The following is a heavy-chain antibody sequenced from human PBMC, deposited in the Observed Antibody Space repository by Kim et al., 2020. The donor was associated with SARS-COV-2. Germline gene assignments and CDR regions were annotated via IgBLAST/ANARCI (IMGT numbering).Heavy chain of an antibody. CDR1: GGSISSYY. Sequence: SETLSLTCTVSGGSISSYYWSWIRQPPGKGLEWIGYIYYSGSTNYNPSLKSRVTISVDTSKNQFSLKLSSVTAADTAVYYCARGGYSYPVDYWGQGTLVTVSS. V-gene: IGHV4-59*13. J-gene: IGHJ4*02. CDR2: IYYSGST. CDR3: ARGGYSYPVDY. D-gene: IGHD5-18*01.